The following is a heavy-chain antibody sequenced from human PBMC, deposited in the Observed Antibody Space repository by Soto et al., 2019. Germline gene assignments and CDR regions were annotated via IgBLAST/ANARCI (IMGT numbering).Heavy chain of an antibody. Sequence: GSVKVSCKVSGYTLTELSMHWVRQAPGKGLEWMGGFDPEDGETIYAQKFQGRVTMTEDTSTDTAYMELSSLRSEDTAVYYCATLYYYDSSGYYGPLYYFDYWGQGTLVTVSS. V-gene: IGHV1-24*01. CDR3: ATLYYYDSSGYYGPLYYFDY. CDR2: FDPEDGET. CDR1: GYTLTELS. J-gene: IGHJ4*02. D-gene: IGHD3-22*01.